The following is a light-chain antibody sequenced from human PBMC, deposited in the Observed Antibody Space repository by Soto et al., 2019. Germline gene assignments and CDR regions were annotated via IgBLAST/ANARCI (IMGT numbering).Light chain of an antibody. CDR1: QSVSSN. CDR2: GAS. CDR3: QPYNNWPPFT. J-gene: IGKJ3*01. V-gene: IGKV3-15*01. Sequence: EIVMTQSPATLSVSPGERATLSCRASQSVSSNLAWYHQKPGQAPRLLIYGASTRATGIPARFSGSGSGTEFTLTISSMQSEDFAVYYCQPYNNWPPFTFGPGTKVDIK.